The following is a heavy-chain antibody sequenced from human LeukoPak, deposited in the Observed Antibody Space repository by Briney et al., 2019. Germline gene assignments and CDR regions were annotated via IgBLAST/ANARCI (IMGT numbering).Heavy chain of an antibody. CDR2: ISYGGSNK. V-gene: IGHV3-30*04. CDR1: GFTFSSYA. CDR3: ARDTTTGYFDY. Sequence: HSGRSLRLSCAASGFTFSSYAMHWVRQAPGKGLEWVAVISYGGSNKYYADSVKGRFTISTDNSKNTLYLQKNSLRAEDTAVYYCARDTTTGYFDYWGQGTLVTVSS. J-gene: IGHJ4*02. D-gene: IGHD2-8*02.